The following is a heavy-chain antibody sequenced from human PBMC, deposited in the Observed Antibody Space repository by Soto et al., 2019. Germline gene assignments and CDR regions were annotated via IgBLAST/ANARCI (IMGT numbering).Heavy chain of an antibody. Sequence: PGRCMRLSCAPSAFTFTRHAMSWDRQAQAKGLESVSAISGSGGSTYCAVSVKGRFTMTRDYSKNTLYLQMNSLRAEDTAVYYCAKDRRYDRLDSGFDLWGRGTLVTVSS. CDR1: AFTFTRHA. D-gene: IGHD3-22*01. V-gene: IGHV3-23*01. CDR3: AKDRRYDRLDSGFDL. J-gene: IGHJ2*01. CDR2: ISGSGGST.